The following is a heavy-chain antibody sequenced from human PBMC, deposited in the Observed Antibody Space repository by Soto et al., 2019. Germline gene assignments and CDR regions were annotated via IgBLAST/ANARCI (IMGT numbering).Heavy chain of an antibody. J-gene: IGHJ6*02. D-gene: IGHD2-2*02. V-gene: IGHV4-39*01. CDR1: GGSISSSSYY. Sequence: PSETLSLTCTVSGGSISSSSYYWGWIRQPPGKGLEWIGSIYYSGSTYYNPSLKSRVTISVDTSKNQFSPKLSSVTAADTAVYYCAGSFDCSSTSCYTHDYYYYGMDVWGQGTTVTVS. CDR2: IYYSGST. CDR3: AGSFDCSSTSCYTHDYYYYGMDV.